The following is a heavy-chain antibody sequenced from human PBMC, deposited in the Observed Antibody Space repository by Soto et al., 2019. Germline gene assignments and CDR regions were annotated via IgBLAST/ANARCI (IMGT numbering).Heavy chain of an antibody. Sequence: SLRLSCAASGFSFSSYSMNWVRQAPGKGLEWVSSISSSSGYIYYADSLQGRLTISRDNAKNSLFLQMNSLRAEDTAVYYCARIRNSYGSQSYLIDYWGQGTLVTVSS. CDR2: ISSSSGYI. J-gene: IGHJ4*02. D-gene: IGHD3-10*01. V-gene: IGHV3-21*01. CDR1: GFSFSSYS. CDR3: ARIRNSYGSQSYLIDY.